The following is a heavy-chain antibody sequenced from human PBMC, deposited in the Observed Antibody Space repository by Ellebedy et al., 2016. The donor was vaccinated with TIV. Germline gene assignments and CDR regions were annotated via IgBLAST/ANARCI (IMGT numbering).Heavy chain of an antibody. CDR2: ISGSGGST. Sequence: GESLKISXAASGFTFSSYAMSWVRQAPGKRLEWVSAISGSGGSTYYADSVKGRFTISRDNSKNTLYLQMNSLRAEDTAVYYCAREISSSWFNDYWGQGTLVTVSS. CDR3: AREISSSWFNDY. D-gene: IGHD6-6*01. CDR1: GFTFSSYA. J-gene: IGHJ4*02. V-gene: IGHV3-23*01.